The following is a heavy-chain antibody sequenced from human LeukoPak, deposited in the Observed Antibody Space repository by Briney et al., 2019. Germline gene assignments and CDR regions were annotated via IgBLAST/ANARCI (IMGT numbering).Heavy chain of an antibody. CDR2: IYPDDSDT. Sequence: GESLKIPCKGPGYTFSPYWIGWVPQMPGKGLEWMGIIYPDDSDTRYSPSFQGQVTISADKSISTACLQWSSLKTSDTAMYYCARHDYGDFPPSHGMDVWGQGTTVTVSS. V-gene: IGHV5-51*01. CDR1: GYTFSPYW. D-gene: IGHD4-17*01. J-gene: IGHJ6*02. CDR3: ARHDYGDFPPSHGMDV.